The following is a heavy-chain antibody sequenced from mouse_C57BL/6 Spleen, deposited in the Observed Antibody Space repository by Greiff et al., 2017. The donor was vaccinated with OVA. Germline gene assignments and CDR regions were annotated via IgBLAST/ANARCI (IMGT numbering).Heavy chain of an antibody. CDR2: IYPGSGST. V-gene: IGHV1-55*01. J-gene: IGHJ3*01. D-gene: IGHD1-1*01. CDR1: GYTFTSYW. CDR3: ARSEGNVYYGPWFAY. Sequence: VQLQQSGAELVKPGASVKLSCKASGYTFTSYWITWVKQRPGQGLEWIGDIYPGSGSTNYNEKFKSKATLTVDTSSSTAYMQLSSLTSEDSAVYYCARSEGNVYYGPWFAYWGQGTLVTVSA.